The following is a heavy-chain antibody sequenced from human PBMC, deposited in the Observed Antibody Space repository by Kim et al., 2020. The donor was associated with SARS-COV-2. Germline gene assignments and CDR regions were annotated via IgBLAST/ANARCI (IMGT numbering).Heavy chain of an antibody. V-gene: IGHV4-4*09. J-gene: IGHJ6*02. Sequence: YNPSLKSRVTISVDTSKNQFSLKLRSVTAADTAVYFCARSGGFTYEEDDVWGQGTTVTVSS. CDR3: ARSGGFTYEEDDV. D-gene: IGHD5-18*01.